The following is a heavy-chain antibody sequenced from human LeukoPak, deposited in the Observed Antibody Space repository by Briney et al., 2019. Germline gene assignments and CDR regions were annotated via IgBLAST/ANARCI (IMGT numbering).Heavy chain of an antibody. D-gene: IGHD2-15*01. CDR3: ARGGDIVVVVAATPDY. Sequence: GGSLRLSCAASGFTFSSYSMNWVRQAPGKGLEWVPSSSSSSSYIYYADSVKGRFTISRDNAKNSLYLQMNSLRAEDTAVYYCARGGDIVVVVAATPDYWGQGTLVTVSS. CDR1: GFTFSSYS. CDR2: SSSSSSYI. V-gene: IGHV3-21*01. J-gene: IGHJ4*02.